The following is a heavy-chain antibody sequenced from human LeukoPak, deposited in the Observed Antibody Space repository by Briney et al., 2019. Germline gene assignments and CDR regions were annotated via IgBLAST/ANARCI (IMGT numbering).Heavy chain of an antibody. CDR1: GYTFTGYY. CDR2: INPNSGGT. V-gene: IGHV1-2*04. D-gene: IGHD3-10*01. J-gene: IGHJ4*02. CDR3: ARDYGSGSYYNIGY. Sequence: ASVKVSCKASGYTFTGYYMHWVRQAPGQGLEWMGWINPNSGGTNYARKFQGWVTMTRDTSISTAYMELSRLRSDDTAVYYCARDYGSGSYYNIGYWGQGTLVTVSS.